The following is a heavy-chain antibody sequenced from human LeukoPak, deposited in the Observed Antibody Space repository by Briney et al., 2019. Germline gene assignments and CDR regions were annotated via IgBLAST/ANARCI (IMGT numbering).Heavy chain of an antibody. CDR2: IDYTGST. J-gene: IGHJ4*02. V-gene: IGHV4-59*08. Sequence: SETLSLTCSVSGGXISSLYCSWIRQPPGKGLEWIGYIDYTGSTNYNPSLKSRVTMFVDMSKNQFSLRLSSVTAADTAVYYCASGIVVVPAAITGGFDYWGQGTLVTVSS. CDR1: GGXISSLY. CDR3: ASGIVVVPAAITGGFDY. D-gene: IGHD2-2*02.